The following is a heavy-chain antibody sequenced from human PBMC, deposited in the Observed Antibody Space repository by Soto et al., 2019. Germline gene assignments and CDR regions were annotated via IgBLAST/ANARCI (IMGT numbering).Heavy chain of an antibody. J-gene: IGHJ6*02. D-gene: IGHD2-15*01. CDR1: GYSFTSYW. Sequence: GESMKISCKGSGYSFTSYWISWVRQMPGKGLEWMGRIDPSDSYTNYSPSFQGHVAISADKSISTAYLQWSSLKASDTAMYYCASNIIGGGSHYYYGMAVRGQGTTVTVSS. CDR2: IDPSDSYT. V-gene: IGHV5-10-1*01. CDR3: ASNIIGGGSHYYYGMAV.